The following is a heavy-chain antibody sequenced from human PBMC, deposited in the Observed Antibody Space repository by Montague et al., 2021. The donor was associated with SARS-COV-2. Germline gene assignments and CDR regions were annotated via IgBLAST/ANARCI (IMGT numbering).Heavy chain of an antibody. D-gene: IGHD4-23*01. CDR1: GGSITGYY. J-gene: IGHJ3*02. CDR3: VRDHPYGGPRGAYDI. V-gene: IGHV4-59*01. CDR2: IYGDGAV. Sequence: SETLSLTCTVSGGSITGYYWSWLRRSPGKGLEWIAYIYGDGAVNYNPSLGSRVTISTDTSKNQLSLKVNSVTAADTAVYYCVRDHPYGGPRGAYDIWGQGTVVTVSS.